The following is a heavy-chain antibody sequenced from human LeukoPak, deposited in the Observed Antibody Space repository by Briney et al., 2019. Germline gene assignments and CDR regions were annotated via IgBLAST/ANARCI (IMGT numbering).Heavy chain of an antibody. CDR1: GFTFSSYE. V-gene: IGHV3-48*01. Sequence: GGTLRLSCAASGFTFSSYEINWVRQAPGKGLEGVSYISSSSSTIYYADSVKGRFTISRDNANNSLYLQMNSLTAEDTAVYYCASTWGHYYDSSGYYALSFDYWGQGTLVTVSS. J-gene: IGHJ4*02. CDR2: ISSSSSTI. D-gene: IGHD3-22*01. CDR3: ASTWGHYYDSSGYYALSFDY.